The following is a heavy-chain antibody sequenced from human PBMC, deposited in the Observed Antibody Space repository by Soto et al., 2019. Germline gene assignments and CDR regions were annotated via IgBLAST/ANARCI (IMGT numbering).Heavy chain of an antibody. CDR2: IYYSGST. CDR1: GGSISSYY. J-gene: IGHJ4*02. Sequence: SETLSLTCTVSGGSISSYYWSWIRQPPGKGLEWIGYIYYSGSTNYNPSLKSRVTISVDTSKNQFSLKLSSVTAADTAVYYCARWRVRYYYDSSGYYQLVGMGIDYWGQGTLVTVS. V-gene: IGHV4-59*01. CDR3: ARWRVRYYYDSSGYYQLVGMGIDY. D-gene: IGHD3-22*01.